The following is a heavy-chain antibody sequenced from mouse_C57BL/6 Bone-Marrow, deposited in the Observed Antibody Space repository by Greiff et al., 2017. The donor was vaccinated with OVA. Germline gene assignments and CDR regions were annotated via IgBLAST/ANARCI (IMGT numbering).Heavy chain of an antibody. D-gene: IGHD1-1*01. CDR2: INPNNGGT. Sequence: VQLQQSGPELVKPGASVKISCKASGYTFTDYYMNWVKQSHGKSLEWIGDINPNNGGTSYNQKFKGKATLTVDKSSSTAYMELRSLTSEDSAVYYWARGIYYYGSEAWCAYWGQGTLGTVSA. J-gene: IGHJ3*01. V-gene: IGHV1-26*01. CDR1: GYTFTDYY. CDR3: ARGIYYYGSEAWCAY.